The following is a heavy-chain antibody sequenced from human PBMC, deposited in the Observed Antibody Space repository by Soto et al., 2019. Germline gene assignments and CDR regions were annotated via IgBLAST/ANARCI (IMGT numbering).Heavy chain of an antibody. CDR2: ISYDGSNK. J-gene: IGHJ6*02. CDR1: GFTFSSYA. V-gene: IGHV3-30-3*01. D-gene: IGHD2-2*01. Sequence: GGSLRLSCAASGFTFSSYAMHWVRQAPGKGLEWVAVISYDGSNKYYADSVKGRFTISRDNSKNTLYLQMNSLRAEDTAVYYCARGGGLIVVVPAAMDLMDVWGQGTTVTVSS. CDR3: ARGGGLIVVVPAAMDLMDV.